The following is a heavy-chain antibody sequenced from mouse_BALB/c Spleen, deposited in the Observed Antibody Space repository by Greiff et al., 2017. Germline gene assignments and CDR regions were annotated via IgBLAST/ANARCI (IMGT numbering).Heavy chain of an antibody. CDR2: ISSGSSTI. V-gene: IGHV5-17*02. CDR3: ARPLNRGAMDY. Sequence: EVKLMESGGGLVQPGGSRKLSCAASGFTFSSFGMHWVRQAPEKGLEWVAYISSGSSTIYYADTVKGRFTISRDNPKNTLFLQMTSLRSEDTAMYYCARPLNRGAMDYWGQGTSVTVSS. CDR1: GFTFSSFG. D-gene: IGHD1-3*01. J-gene: IGHJ4*01.